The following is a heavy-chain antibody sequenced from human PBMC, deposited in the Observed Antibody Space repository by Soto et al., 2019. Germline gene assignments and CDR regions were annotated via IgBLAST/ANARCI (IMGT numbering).Heavy chain of an antibody. V-gene: IGHV4-34*01. Sequence: SETLSLTCAVYGGSFSDYYWSWIRQPPGKGLEWIGNIDYNGVTYYNPSLKSRVTVSKDTSKNQFSLKVASVTAADTAIYYCGRVMIGTSRHTDSDYWGQGTQVTVSS. D-gene: IGHD2-2*01. CDR2: IDYNGVT. CDR1: GGSFSDYY. CDR3: GRVMIGTSRHTDSDY. J-gene: IGHJ4*02.